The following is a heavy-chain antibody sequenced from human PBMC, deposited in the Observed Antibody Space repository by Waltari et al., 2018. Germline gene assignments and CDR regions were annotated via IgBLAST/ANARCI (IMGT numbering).Heavy chain of an antibody. Sequence: QVQLQESGPGLVKPSETLSLTCTVSGGSVSSGSYYWTWIGQPPGKGMEWIGYNYYSGSTNYNPSLKRRVTISVDTSKNQFSLKLSSVTAADTAVYYCARVNVRTSLYYYYGMDVWGQGTTVTVSS. V-gene: IGHV4-61*01. CDR2: NYYSGST. D-gene: IGHD2-2*01. CDR1: GGSVSSGSYY. J-gene: IGHJ6*02. CDR3: ARVNVRTSLYYYYGMDV.